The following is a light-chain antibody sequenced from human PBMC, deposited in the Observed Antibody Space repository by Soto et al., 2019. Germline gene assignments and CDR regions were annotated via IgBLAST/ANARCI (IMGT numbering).Light chain of an antibody. CDR1: QSISTW. J-gene: IGKJ4*01. CDR3: QQYNTYPLT. CDR2: KAS. Sequence: DIQMTQSPSTLSASVGDRVTITCRASQSISTWLAWYQQKPGKAPKLLLFKASSIEGGVPSRFGGSRSGTVFTITISSLRPDDFVIYYCQQYNTYPLTFGGGTTVDIK. V-gene: IGKV1-5*03.